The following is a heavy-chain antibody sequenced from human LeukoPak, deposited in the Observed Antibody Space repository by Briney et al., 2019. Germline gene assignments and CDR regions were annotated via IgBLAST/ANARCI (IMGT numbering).Heavy chain of an antibody. CDR1: GFTFGNYE. J-gene: IGHJ4*02. V-gene: IGHV3-48*03. Sequence: GGSLRLSCAASGFTFGNYEMNWVRQAPGKGLEWVSYISSSGRTTYYADSVKGRFTISRDNAKNSLYLQLNSLRVEDTAVYYCARDLGTSAVTGYWGQGTLVTVFS. CDR2: ISSSGRTT. D-gene: IGHD4-11*01. CDR3: ARDLGTSAVTGY.